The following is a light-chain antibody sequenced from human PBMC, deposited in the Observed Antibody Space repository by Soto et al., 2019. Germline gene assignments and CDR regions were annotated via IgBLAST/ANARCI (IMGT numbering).Light chain of an antibody. Sequence: DVQMTQSPSTLSAFVGDRVTITCRASQSISTWLAWYQQKPGRAPRLLIYDVSNLESGVPSRFSGSGSGTEFTLTITSLQPADFGIYYCQQYDYSRTFGQGTKVYFK. CDR1: QSISTW. CDR3: QQYDYSRT. CDR2: DVS. J-gene: IGKJ1*01. V-gene: IGKV1-5*01.